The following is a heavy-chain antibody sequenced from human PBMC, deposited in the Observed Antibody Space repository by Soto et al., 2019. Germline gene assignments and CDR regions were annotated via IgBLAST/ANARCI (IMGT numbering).Heavy chain of an antibody. CDR2: IYYSGST. CDR1: GGSISSYY. Sequence: QVQLQESGPGLVKPSETLSLTCTVSGGSISSYYWSWIRQPPGKGLEWIGYIYYSGSTNYNPSLKSRVTISVDTSKNQFSLKLSSVTSADTAVYYCATALVRFGELLFYYWGQGTLVTVSS. D-gene: IGHD3-10*01. J-gene: IGHJ4*02. CDR3: ATALVRFGELLFYY. V-gene: IGHV4-59*01.